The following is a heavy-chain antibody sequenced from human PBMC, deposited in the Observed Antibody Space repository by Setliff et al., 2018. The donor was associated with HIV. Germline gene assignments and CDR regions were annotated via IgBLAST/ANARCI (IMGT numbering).Heavy chain of an antibody. J-gene: IGHJ4*02. D-gene: IGHD3-22*01. CDR2: MPYTGTT. V-gene: IGHV4-39*01. Sequence: KTSETLSLTCSVSGGSISSSSYYWGWIRQPPGKGLDWIGSMPYTGTTYDNPSPKSRVTISVDTSKNQFSLKLTSVTAADAAVYFCAMGSSGYPFDYWGQGSLVTVSS. CDR3: AMGSSGYPFDY. CDR1: GGSISSSSYY.